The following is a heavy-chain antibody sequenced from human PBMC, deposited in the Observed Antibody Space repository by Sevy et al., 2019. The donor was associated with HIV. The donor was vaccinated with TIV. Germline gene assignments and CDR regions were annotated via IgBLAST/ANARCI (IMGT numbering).Heavy chain of an antibody. CDR3: ATDLPPSATTVAHFDC. J-gene: IGHJ4*02. Sequence: GGSLRLSCAASGFTFSSYEMNWVRQAPVKGLEWVSYISNSGTTISYSDSVKGRFTISRDNARNSLYLQMNSLRAEDRAVYYCATDLPPSATTVAHFDCWGQGTLVTVSS. CDR1: GFTFSSYE. V-gene: IGHV3-48*03. D-gene: IGHD4-17*01. CDR2: ISNSGTTI.